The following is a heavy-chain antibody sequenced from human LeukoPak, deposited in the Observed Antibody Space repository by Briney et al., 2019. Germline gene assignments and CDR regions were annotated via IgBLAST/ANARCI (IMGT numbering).Heavy chain of an antibody. J-gene: IGHJ6*03. Sequence: GGSLRLSRAASGFTFSSYSMNWVRQAPGKGLEWVSSISSSSSYIYYADSVKGRFTISRDNAKNSLYLQMNSLRAEDTAVYYCARGPRRAGGIVGATTLLNYYYMDVWGKGTTVTVSS. D-gene: IGHD1-26*01. CDR2: ISSSSSYI. CDR3: ARGPRRAGGIVGATTLLNYYYMDV. V-gene: IGHV3-21*01. CDR1: GFTFSSYS.